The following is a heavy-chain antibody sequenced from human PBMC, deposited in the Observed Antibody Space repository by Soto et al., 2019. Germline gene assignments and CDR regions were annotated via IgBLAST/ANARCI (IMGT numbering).Heavy chain of an antibody. CDR1: GGTFSSYA. D-gene: IGHD3-9*01. Sequence: QVQLVQSGDEVKKPGSSVKVSCKASGGTFSSYAISWVRQAPGQGLEGMGGIIPIFGTANYAQKFQGRSTINADESTSTAYMELSSLRSEDTAVYYCAISVDILTGYYPGYWGQGTLVTVSS. CDR3: AISVDILTGYYPGY. CDR2: IIPIFGTA. V-gene: IGHV1-69*01. J-gene: IGHJ4*02.